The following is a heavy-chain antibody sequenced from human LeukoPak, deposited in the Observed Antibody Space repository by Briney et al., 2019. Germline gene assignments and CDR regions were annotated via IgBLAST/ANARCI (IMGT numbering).Heavy chain of an antibody. CDR3: ARSTIFGVVIMYFDY. D-gene: IGHD3-3*01. V-gene: IGHV4-4*07. CDR2: IYTSGST. Sequence: SETLSLTYTVSGGSISSYYWSWIRQPAGKGLEWIGRIYTSGSTNYNPSLKSRVTMSVDTSKNQFSLKLSSVTAADTAVYYCARSTIFGVVIMYFDYWGQGTLVTVSS. J-gene: IGHJ4*02. CDR1: GGSISSYY.